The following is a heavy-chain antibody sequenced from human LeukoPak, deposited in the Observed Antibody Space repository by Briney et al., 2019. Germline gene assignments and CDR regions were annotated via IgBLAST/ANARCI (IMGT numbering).Heavy chain of an antibody. J-gene: IGHJ4*02. V-gene: IGHV4-59*12. CDR3: ARVRYDILTGYSYFDY. Sequence: SETLSLTCTISGASIDSYYWSWIRQPPGKGLEWIGYIYYSGTTNYNPSLKRRVTISVDTSKNQFSLKLSSVTAADTAVYYCARVRYDILTGYSYFDYWGQGTLVTVFS. CDR2: IYYSGTT. D-gene: IGHD3-9*01. CDR1: GASIDSYY.